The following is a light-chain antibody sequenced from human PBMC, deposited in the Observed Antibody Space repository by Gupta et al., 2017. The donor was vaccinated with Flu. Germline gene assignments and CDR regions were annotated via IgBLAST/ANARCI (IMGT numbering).Light chain of an antibody. J-gene: IGKJ3*01. V-gene: IGKV3-20*01. CDR3: QQYGSS. CDR2: GAS. CDR1: QSVSSSY. Sequence: IVLMQSPGTLSLSPGERATLSCRASQSVSSSYLAWYQQKPGQAPRLLIYGASSRATGIPDRFSGSGSGTDFTLTISRLEPEDFAVYYCQQYGSSFGPGTKVDIK.